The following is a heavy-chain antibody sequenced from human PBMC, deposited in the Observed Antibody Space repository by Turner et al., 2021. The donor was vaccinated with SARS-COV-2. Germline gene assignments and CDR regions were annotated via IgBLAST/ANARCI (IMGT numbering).Heavy chain of an antibody. J-gene: IGHJ4*02. Sequence: EVQLLESGGGLVQPGGSLRLSCSASGFTFSSYAMSWVRQAPGKGLEWVSAIGGSGGSTYYADSVKGWFTISRDNSKNTLYLQMNSLRAEDTAVYYCAKNEMAMIVVVITLFDYWGQGTLVTVSS. CDR3: AKNEMAMIVVVITLFDY. CDR1: GFTFSSYA. CDR2: IGGSGGST. V-gene: IGHV3-23*01. D-gene: IGHD3-22*01.